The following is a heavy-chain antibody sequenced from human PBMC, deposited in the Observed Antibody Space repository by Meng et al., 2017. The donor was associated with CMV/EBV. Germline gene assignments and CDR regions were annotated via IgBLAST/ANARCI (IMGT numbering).Heavy chain of an antibody. CDR3: ARIPGSSQYNYYCYYGMDV. J-gene: IGHJ6*02. D-gene: IGHD6-13*01. V-gene: IGHV2-70*20. Sequence: SGPTLVKPTQTLTLTCTFSGFSLSTSGMCVSWVRQPPGKALEWLALIDWDDDKYYSTSLKTRLTISKDTSKNQVVLTMTNMDPVDTATYYCARIPGSSQYNYYCYYGMDVWGQGTTVTVSS. CDR2: IDWDDDK. CDR1: GFSLSTSGMC.